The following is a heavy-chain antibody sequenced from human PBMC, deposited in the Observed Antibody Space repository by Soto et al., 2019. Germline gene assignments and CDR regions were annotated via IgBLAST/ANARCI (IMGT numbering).Heavy chain of an antibody. CDR3: ARDDFWSGYSFDY. CDR2: IWYDGRNK. Sequence: QVPLVESGGGVVQPGRSLRLSCAASGFTFSTYGMQWVRQAPGKGLEWVAVIWYDGRNKYYADSVKGRFTISRDNSKNTLYLQMNSLRVEDTAVYYCARDDFWSGYSFDYWGQGTLVTVSS. CDR1: GFTFSTYG. D-gene: IGHD3-3*01. V-gene: IGHV3-33*01. J-gene: IGHJ4*02.